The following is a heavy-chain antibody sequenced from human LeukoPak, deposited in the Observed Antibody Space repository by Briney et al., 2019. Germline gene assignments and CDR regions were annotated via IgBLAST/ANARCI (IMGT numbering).Heavy chain of an antibody. CDR3: ARSGLSRFDY. V-gene: IGHV3-23*01. CDR1: GFTFDDYG. CDR2: ISGSGGST. Sequence: GGSLRLSCAASGFTFDDYGMSWVRQVPGKGLEWVSAISGSGGSTYYADSVKGRFTISRDNSKKTLYLQMDSLRGEDTAVYYCARSGLSRFDYWGQGTLVTVSS. J-gene: IGHJ4*02. D-gene: IGHD4/OR15-4a*01.